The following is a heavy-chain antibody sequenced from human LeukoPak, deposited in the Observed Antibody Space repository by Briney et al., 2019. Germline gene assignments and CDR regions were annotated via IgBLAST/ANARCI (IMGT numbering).Heavy chain of an antibody. CDR1: GFIFTTYG. CDR2: IWPDGSIK. CDR3: ARGVGPYDY. D-gene: IGHD3-10*01. J-gene: IGHJ4*02. Sequence: GGSVRLSCAASGFIFTTYGIHWARQAPGKGLEWVAVIWPDGSIKYYADSVKDRFTISRDDSKNTLYLQMNSLRAEDTGVYFCARGVGPYDYWGQGTLVTVSS. V-gene: IGHV3-33*01.